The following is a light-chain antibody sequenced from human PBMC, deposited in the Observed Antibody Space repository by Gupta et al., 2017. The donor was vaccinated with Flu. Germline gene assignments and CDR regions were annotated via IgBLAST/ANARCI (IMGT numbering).Light chain of an antibody. CDR3: QQDNSSSGI. V-gene: IGKV1-5*03. Sequence: DIQMTQSPSTLSASVGDRVTISCRASQSISSCLAWYQQKPGKAPKLLIYKASRVESGVPSRFSGSGSGTEFTLTISSRHPDDFATYYCQQDNSSSGIFGQGTKLDIK. CDR1: QSISSC. J-gene: IGKJ2*02. CDR2: KAS.